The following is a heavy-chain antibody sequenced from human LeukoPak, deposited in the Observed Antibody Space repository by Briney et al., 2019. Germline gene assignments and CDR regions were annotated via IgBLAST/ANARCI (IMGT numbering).Heavy chain of an antibody. V-gene: IGHV1-2*02. CDR3: ARALVGVVDDGSEKFDY. J-gene: IGHJ4*02. Sequence: ASVKVSCKASGYTFTGYYMHWVRQAPGQGLEWMGWINPNSGGTNYAQKFQGRVTMTRDTSISTAYMELSGLRSDDTAVYYCARALVGVVDDGSEKFDYWGQGTLVTVSS. CDR2: INPNSGGT. CDR1: GYTFTGYY. D-gene: IGHD1-26*01.